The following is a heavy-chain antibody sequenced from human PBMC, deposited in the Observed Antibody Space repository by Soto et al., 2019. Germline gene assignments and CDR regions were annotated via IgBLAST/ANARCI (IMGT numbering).Heavy chain of an antibody. V-gene: IGHV4-59*01. CDR3: ARTIRSSGWPNYFDY. J-gene: IGHJ4*02. Sequence: QVQLQESGPGLVKPSETLSLTCTVSGGSISSYHWSWIRQPPGKGLECIGYIYYSGNTNYNPSLKNRVTISVDTSKNQFSLRLSSVTAADTAVYYCARTIRSSGWPNYFDYRGQGTLVTVSS. D-gene: IGHD6-19*01. CDR2: IYYSGNT. CDR1: GGSISSYH.